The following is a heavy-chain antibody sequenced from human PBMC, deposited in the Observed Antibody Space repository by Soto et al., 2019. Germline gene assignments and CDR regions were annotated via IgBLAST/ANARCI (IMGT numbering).Heavy chain of an antibody. D-gene: IGHD4-4*01. CDR3: ARDRIGPNYRFDY. V-gene: IGHV4-31*03. CDR1: CGSISSGGYY. CDR2: INYSGST. J-gene: IGHJ4*02. Sequence: SETPSLTCTVSCGSISSGGYYWSWIRQHPGKGLEWIGYINYSGSTYYNPSLKSRVTISVDTSKNQFSLRLSSVTAADTAVYYCARDRIGPNYRFDYWGQGTLVTVSS.